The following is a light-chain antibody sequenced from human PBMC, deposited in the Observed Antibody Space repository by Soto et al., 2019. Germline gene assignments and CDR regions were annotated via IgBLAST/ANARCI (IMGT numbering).Light chain of an antibody. CDR2: EVS. V-gene: IGLV2-8*01. Sequence: QSVLTQPPSASGSPGPSVTISCTGTSSDIGAYNYVSWYQQYPGKAPKLMIFEVSKRPSGVPDRFSGSKSGNTASLTVSGLQAEDEADYYCCSYAGSNNLIFGTGTKVTVL. CDR1: SSDIGAYNY. CDR3: CSYAGSNNLI. J-gene: IGLJ1*01.